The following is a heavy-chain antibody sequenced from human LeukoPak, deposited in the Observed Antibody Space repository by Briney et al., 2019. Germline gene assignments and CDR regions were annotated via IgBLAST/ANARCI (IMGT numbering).Heavy chain of an antibody. Sequence: GGSLRLSCAASGFTFSSYAMHWVRQAPGKGLEWVAVISYDGSNKYYADSVKGRFTISRDNSKNALYLQMNSLRAEDTAVYYCARGRWLQARGPSFDYWGQGTLVTVSS. CDR3: ARGRWLQARGPSFDY. V-gene: IGHV3-30-3*01. CDR2: ISYDGSNK. D-gene: IGHD5-24*01. CDR1: GFTFSSYA. J-gene: IGHJ4*02.